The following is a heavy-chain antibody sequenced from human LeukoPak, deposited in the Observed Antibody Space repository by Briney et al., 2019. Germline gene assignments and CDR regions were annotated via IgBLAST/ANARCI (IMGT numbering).Heavy chain of an antibody. CDR1: GFTFSSYS. CDR2: ISSSSTI. Sequence: GGSLRLSCAASGFTFSSYSMNWVRQAPGKGLEWVSYISSSSTIYYADSVKGRFTISRDNAKNSLYLQMNNLRAEDTAVYYCARDYDSSGYRLGWFDPWGQGTLVTVSS. D-gene: IGHD3-22*01. CDR3: ARDYDSSGYRLGWFDP. V-gene: IGHV3-48*01. J-gene: IGHJ5*02.